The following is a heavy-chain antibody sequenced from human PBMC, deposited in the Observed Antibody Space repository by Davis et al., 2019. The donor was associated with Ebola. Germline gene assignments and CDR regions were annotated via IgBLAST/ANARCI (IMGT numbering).Heavy chain of an antibody. Sequence: GESLKISCQGSGYSFANYWIGWVRQMPGKGLEWMGIIYPGDSDIRYSPSFQGQVTISADTSITTAYLQWSSLKASDTAMYYCATISGSYSPFDYWGQGTLVTVSS. J-gene: IGHJ4*02. D-gene: IGHD1-26*01. V-gene: IGHV5-51*01. CDR2: IYPGDSDI. CDR3: ATISGSYSPFDY. CDR1: GYSFANYW.